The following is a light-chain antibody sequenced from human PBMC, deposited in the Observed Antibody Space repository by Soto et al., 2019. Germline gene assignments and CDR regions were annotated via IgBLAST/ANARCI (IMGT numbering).Light chain of an antibody. CDR2: GAS. V-gene: IGKV3D-20*02. Sequence: VMTQSPGTLSLSPGERATLSCRASQSVRSNFLAWYQQKPGQAPRLLIYGASSRATGIPDRFSGSGSGTDFTLTISSLEPEDFAVYYCQQRNSWPPTFTFGQGTRLEIK. CDR1: QSVRSNF. CDR3: QQRNSWPPTFT. J-gene: IGKJ5*01.